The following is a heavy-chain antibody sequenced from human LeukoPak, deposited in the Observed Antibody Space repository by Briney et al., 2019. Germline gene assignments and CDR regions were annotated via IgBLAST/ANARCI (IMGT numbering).Heavy chain of an antibody. V-gene: IGHV4-4*02. CDR2: IYHSGST. D-gene: IGHD3-10*01. CDR1: GGSISSSNW. J-gene: IGHJ4*02. CDR3: VSAGFGELLYLY. Sequence: SGTLSLTCAVSGGSISSSNWWSWVRQPPGKGLEWIGEIYHSGSTYYNPSLKSRVTISVDTSKNQFSLKLSSVTAADTAVYYCVSAGFGELLYLYWGQGTLVTVSS.